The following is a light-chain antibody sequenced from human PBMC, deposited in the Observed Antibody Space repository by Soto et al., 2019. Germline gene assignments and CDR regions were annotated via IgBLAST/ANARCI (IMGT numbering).Light chain of an antibody. J-gene: IGKJ4*01. CDR3: QQRGNWPLT. CDR2: GAS. CDR1: QSVRSSY. Sequence: EIVLTQSPGTLSLPPGERATSSSRASQSVRSSYLAWYQQKPGQAPRLLIYGASIRATGIPDRFGGSGSGTDFTLTISRLEPEDFAVYYCQQRGNWPLTFGGGTKVDIK. V-gene: IGKV3D-20*02.